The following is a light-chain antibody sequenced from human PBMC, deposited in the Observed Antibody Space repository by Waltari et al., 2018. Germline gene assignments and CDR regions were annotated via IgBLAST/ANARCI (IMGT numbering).Light chain of an antibody. Sequence: QSVLTQPPSASGAPGQRVTISCSGSSSNIGGNPVSWYQQLPGTAPKLLIYSRTHRPSGLPDLFSGSKSGTSASLAISGLQSEDEAEYYCAACDDSLNGAGGVGGGTKLTVL. J-gene: IGLJ2*01. V-gene: IGLV1-44*01. CDR3: AACDDSLNGAGG. CDR2: SRT. CDR1: SSNIGGNP.